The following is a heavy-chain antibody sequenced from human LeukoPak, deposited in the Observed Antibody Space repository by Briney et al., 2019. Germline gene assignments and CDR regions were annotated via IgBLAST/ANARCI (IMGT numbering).Heavy chain of an antibody. CDR1: GLTFSSYA. D-gene: IGHD2-21*01. V-gene: IGHV3-23*01. CDR3: ATTSILWYKEPHNWFDP. J-gene: IGHJ5*02. CDR2: IIGSGGST. Sequence: GGSLRLSCAASGLTFSSYAMSWVRQAPGKGLEWVSAIIGSGGSTYYADSVKGRFTISRDNSKNTLYLQMNSLRAEDTAVYYCATTSILWYKEPHNWFDPWGQGTLVTVSS.